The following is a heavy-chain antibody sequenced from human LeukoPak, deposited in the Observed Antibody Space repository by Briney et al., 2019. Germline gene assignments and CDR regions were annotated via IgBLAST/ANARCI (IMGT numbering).Heavy chain of an antibody. D-gene: IGHD1-20*01. J-gene: IGHJ6*02. V-gene: IGHV1-2*02. CDR1: GYPFTGYY. CDR2: INPNSGGT. Sequence: ASVKVSCKASGYPFTGYYMHWVRQAPGQGLEWMGWINPNSGGTNYAQKFQGRVTMTRDTSISTAYMELSRLRSDDTAVYYCAREGISGTAPNYYYYGMDVWGQGTTVTVS. CDR3: AREGISGTAPNYYYYGMDV.